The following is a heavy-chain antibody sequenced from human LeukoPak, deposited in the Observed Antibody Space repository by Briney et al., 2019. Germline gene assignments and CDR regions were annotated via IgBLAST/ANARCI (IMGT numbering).Heavy chain of an antibody. Sequence: GGSLRLSCAASGFTFSSYEMNWVRQAPGKGLEWVSYISSSGSTIYYADSVKGRFTISRDNARNSLYLQMNSLRAEDTAVYYCAREDWEKLNWFDPWGQGTLVTVSS. CDR3: AREDWEKLNWFDP. V-gene: IGHV3-48*03. CDR2: ISSSGSTI. D-gene: IGHD3/OR15-3a*01. J-gene: IGHJ5*02. CDR1: GFTFSSYE.